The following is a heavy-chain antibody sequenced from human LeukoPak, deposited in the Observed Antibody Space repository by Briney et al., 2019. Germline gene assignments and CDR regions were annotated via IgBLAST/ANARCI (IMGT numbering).Heavy chain of an antibody. V-gene: IGHV4-39*01. CDR3: ARRADIVLMVYAGQGAFDY. CDR1: GGSISSSSYY. D-gene: IGHD2-8*01. Sequence: SETLSLTCTVSGGSISSSSYYWGWIRQPPGKGLEWIGSIYYSGSTYYNPSLKSRVTISVDTSKNQFSLKLSSVTAADTAVYYCARRADIVLMVYAGQGAFDYWGQETLVTVSS. J-gene: IGHJ4*02. CDR2: IYYSGST.